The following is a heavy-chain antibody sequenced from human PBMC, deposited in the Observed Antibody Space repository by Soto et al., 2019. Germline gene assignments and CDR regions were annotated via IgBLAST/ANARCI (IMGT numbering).Heavy chain of an antibody. D-gene: IGHD5-18*01. CDR3: ARSPDTAMAKYYFDY. Sequence: QVQLVQSGAEVKKPGSSVKVSCKASEGTFSSYAISWVRQAPGQGLEWMGGIIPIFGTANYAQKFQGRVTITADESTSTAYMELSSLRSEDTAVYYCARSPDTAMAKYYFDYWGQGTLVTVSS. J-gene: IGHJ4*02. V-gene: IGHV1-69*12. CDR2: IIPIFGTA. CDR1: EGTFSSYA.